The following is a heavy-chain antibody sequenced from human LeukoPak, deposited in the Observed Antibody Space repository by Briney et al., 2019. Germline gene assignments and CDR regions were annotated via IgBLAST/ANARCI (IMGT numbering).Heavy chain of an antibody. CDR2: IRESGSGT. V-gene: IGHV3-23*01. Sequence: PGGSLRLSCEASGFTFSNFWMHWVRQVPGKGLEWVSGIRESGSGTYYADSVKGRFTISRDNSKSTLYLQMNSLRAEDTALYYCAKHSGINGWYNDYWGQGILVTVSS. D-gene: IGHD6-19*01. CDR1: GFTFSNFW. CDR3: AKHSGINGWYNDY. J-gene: IGHJ4*02.